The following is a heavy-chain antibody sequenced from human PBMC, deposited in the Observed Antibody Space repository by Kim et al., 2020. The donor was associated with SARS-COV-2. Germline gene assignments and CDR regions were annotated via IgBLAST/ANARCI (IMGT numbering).Heavy chain of an antibody. J-gene: IGHJ5*02. D-gene: IGHD3-22*01. Sequence: SETLSLTCTVSGGSISSGSYYWSWIRQPAGKGLEWIGRIYTSGSTNYNPSLKSRVTISVDTSKNQFSLKLSSVTAAGTAVYYCARDSMYYYDSSGYTNNLWFDPWGQGTLVTVS. CDR2: IYTSGST. CDR3: ARDSMYYYDSSGYTNNLWFDP. CDR1: GGSISSGSYY. V-gene: IGHV4-61*02.